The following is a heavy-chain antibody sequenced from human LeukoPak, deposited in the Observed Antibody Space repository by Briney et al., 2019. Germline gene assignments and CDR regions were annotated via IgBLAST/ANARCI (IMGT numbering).Heavy chain of an antibody. CDR2: IYYSGST. V-gene: IGHV4-59*08. CDR1: GGSISCYY. J-gene: IGHJ4*02. D-gene: IGHD2-2*01. CDR3: ARQVVPAANNDY. Sequence: KPSETLSLTCTVSGGSISCYYWSWIRQPPGKGLEWIGYIYYSGSTNYNPSLKSRVTISVDTSKNQFSLKLSTVTAADTAVYYCARQVVPAANNDYWGQGTLVTVSS.